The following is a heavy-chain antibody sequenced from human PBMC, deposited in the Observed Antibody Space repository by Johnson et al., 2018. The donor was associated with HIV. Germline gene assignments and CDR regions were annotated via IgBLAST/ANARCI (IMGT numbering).Heavy chain of an antibody. D-gene: IGHD3-22*01. J-gene: IGHJ3*02. CDR3: ARSTLPVDYYDSSGYYPLAYDAFDI. CDR1: GFTFDDYG. V-gene: IGHV3-20*04. Sequence: VQVVESGGGLVKPRGSLRLSCAASGFTFDDYGMSWVRQAPGKGLEWVSGINWNGGSTGYADSVKGRFTISRDNAKNSLYLQMNSLRAEDTALYYCARSTLPVDYYDSSGYYPLAYDAFDIWGQGTMVTVSS. CDR2: INWNGGST.